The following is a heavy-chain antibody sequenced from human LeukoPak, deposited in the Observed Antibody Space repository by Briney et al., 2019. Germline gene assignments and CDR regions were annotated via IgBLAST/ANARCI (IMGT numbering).Heavy chain of an antibody. V-gene: IGHV3-21*01. CDR1: GFTFSSYS. Sequence: GGSLRLSCAASGFTFSSYSMNWVRQAPGKGLGWVSSISSSSSYIYYADSVKGRFTISRDNAKNSLYLQMNSLGAEDTAVYYCARDPIIAAAGTGAMDVWGKGTTVTVSS. D-gene: IGHD6-13*01. J-gene: IGHJ6*03. CDR2: ISSSSSYI. CDR3: ARDPIIAAAGTGAMDV.